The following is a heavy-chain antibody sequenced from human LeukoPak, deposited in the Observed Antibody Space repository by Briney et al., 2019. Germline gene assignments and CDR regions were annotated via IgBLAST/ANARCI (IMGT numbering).Heavy chain of an antibody. CDR2: IRYDGSNK. D-gene: IGHD3-22*01. V-gene: IGHV3-30*02. CDR3: AKEPPGYCYDSSGYGLGIFDY. CDR1: GFTFSSCG. Sequence: GGSLRLSCAASGFTFSSCGMHWVRQAPGKGLEWVAFIRYDGSNKYYADSVKGRFTISRDNSKNTLYLQMNSLRAEDTAVYYCAKEPPGYCYDSSGYGLGIFDYWGQGTLVTVSS. J-gene: IGHJ4*02.